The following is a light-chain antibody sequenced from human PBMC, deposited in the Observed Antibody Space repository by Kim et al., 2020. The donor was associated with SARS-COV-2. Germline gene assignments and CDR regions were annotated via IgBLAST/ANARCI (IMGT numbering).Light chain of an antibody. CDR3: SSYTTGSTLV. Sequence: GPAITISCTGTSSDVGGYDYVSWYQQHPGKAPKLIIYVVTTRPSGVSARFSGSKSGNTASLTISALQAEDEADYYCSSYTTGSTLVFGGGTQLTVL. CDR2: VVT. V-gene: IGLV2-14*03. J-gene: IGLJ2*01. CDR1: SSDVGGYDY.